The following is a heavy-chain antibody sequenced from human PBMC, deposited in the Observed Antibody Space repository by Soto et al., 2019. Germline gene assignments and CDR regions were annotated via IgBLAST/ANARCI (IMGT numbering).Heavy chain of an antibody. CDR2: INAGNGNT. Sequence: QVQLVQSGAEEKKPGASVKVSCKASGYTFTRYAMHWVRQDRGQRLEGMGGINAGNGNTKYSQKFQGRVTITRDTYASTAYMELSSMRSEDTAVYYCARDPSYYGMDVWGQGTTVTVSS. CDR3: ARDPSYYGMDV. CDR1: GYTFTRYA. V-gene: IGHV1-3*05. J-gene: IGHJ6*02.